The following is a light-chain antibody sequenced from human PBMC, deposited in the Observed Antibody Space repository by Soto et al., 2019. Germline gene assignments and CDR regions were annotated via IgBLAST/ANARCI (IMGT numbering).Light chain of an antibody. V-gene: IGKV1-39*01. CDR2: AAS. Sequence: DIQMTHSPSSLSASVEDRVIITCRSSQSISNHLYWYQQKPGKAPKLLIFAASSLQSGVPSRFSGSRSGPDFTLTISSLQPEDFATYYCQQSYSSPPTFGQGTKVDIK. J-gene: IGKJ1*01. CDR1: QSISNH. CDR3: QQSYSSPPT.